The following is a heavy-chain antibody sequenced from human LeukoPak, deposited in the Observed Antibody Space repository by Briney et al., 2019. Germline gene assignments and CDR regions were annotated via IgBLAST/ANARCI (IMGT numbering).Heavy chain of an antibody. CDR2: ISAYNGNT. V-gene: IGHV1-18*01. D-gene: IGHD3-22*01. CDR3: ARDVEMYYDGSAFGDY. J-gene: IGHJ4*02. Sequence: ASVKVSCKASGYTFTSYGISWVRQAPGQGLEWMGWISAYNGNTNYAQKLQGRVTMTTDTSTSTAYMELRSLRSDDTAIYYCARDVEMYYDGSAFGDYWGQGTLVTVSS. CDR1: GYTFTSYG.